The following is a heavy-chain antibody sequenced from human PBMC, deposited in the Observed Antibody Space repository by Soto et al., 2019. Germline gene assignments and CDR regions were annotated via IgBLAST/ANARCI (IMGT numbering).Heavy chain of an antibody. J-gene: IGHJ6*04. Sequence: QVQLQESGPGLVKPSETLSLSCTVSGGSINSYYWSWIRQSPGKRMEWIGYVHHSWGSSYNPSLQSRVAISLDTSKRQFSLKVTSVTATGTAVYYCARKGFGPLHGHVDVWGEGTTVTVSS. CDR3: ARKGFGPLHGHVDV. D-gene: IGHD3-10*01. CDR1: GGSINSYY. V-gene: IGHV4-59*08. CDR2: VHHSWGS.